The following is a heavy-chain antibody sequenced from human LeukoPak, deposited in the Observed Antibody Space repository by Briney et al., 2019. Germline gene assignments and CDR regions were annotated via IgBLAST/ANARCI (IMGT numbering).Heavy chain of an antibody. J-gene: IGHJ4*02. D-gene: IGHD3-3*01. V-gene: IGHV3-21*04. Sequence: PGGSLRLSCAASGFTFSSYSMNWVRQAAGNGLEWVSSISSSSSYIYYADSVKGRFTVSRDNAKNSLYLQMSSLRAEDTAVYYCARAQKYYDFWSGYYNIDYWGQGTLVTVSS. CDR1: GFTFSSYS. CDR3: ARAQKYYDFWSGYYNIDY. CDR2: ISSSSSYI.